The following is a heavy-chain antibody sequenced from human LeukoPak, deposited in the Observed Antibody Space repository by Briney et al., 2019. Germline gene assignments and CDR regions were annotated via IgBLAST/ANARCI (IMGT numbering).Heavy chain of an antibody. CDR1: GGSISSYY. CDR2: IYTSGST. CDR3: ATPLDDYGGNSAPGLGY. D-gene: IGHD4-23*01. Sequence: PSETLSLTCTASGGSISSYYWSWIRQPAGKGLEWIGRIYTSGSTNYNPSLKSRVTISVDTSKNQFSLKLSSVTAADTAVYYCATPLDDYGGNSAPGLGYWGQGTLVTVSS. J-gene: IGHJ4*02. V-gene: IGHV4-4*07.